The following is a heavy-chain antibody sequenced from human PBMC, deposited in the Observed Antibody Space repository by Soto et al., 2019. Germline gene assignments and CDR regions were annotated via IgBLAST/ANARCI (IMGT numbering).Heavy chain of an antibody. CDR2: INHSGST. D-gene: IGHD3-10*01. V-gene: IGHV4-34*01. J-gene: IGHJ4*02. Sequence: PSETLSLTCAVYGGSFSGYYWSWIRQPPGKGLEWIGEINHSGSTNYNPSLKSRVTISVDTSKNQFSLKLSSVTAADTAVYYCARTGQRRVTMVRGGLDYWGQGTLVTVSS. CDR1: GGSFSGYY. CDR3: ARTGQRRVTMVRGGLDY.